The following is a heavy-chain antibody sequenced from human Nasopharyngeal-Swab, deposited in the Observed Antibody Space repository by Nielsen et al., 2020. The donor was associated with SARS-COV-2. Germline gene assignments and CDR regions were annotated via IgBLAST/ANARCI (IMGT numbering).Heavy chain of an antibody. J-gene: IGHJ4*02. CDR1: GGSFSGYY. CDR3: ARRTGGRGFDY. Sequence: SETLSLTCAVYGGSFSGYYWSRIRQPPGKGLEWIGEINHSGSTNYNPSLKSRVTISVDTSKNQFSLKLSSVTAADTAVYYCARRTGGRGFDYWGQGTLVTVSS. V-gene: IGHV4-34*01. D-gene: IGHD3-16*01. CDR2: INHSGST.